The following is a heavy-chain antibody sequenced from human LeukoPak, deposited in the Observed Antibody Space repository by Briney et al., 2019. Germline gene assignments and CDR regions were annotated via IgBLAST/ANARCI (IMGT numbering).Heavy chain of an antibody. CDR1: GFTVSSHY. Sequence: PGGSLRLSCAASGFTVSSHYMSWVRQAPGKGLEWVLVIYSDDSTYSADSLKGRFTISRDISKNTLFLQMNSLRAEDTAAYYCARVYWHDNGEYFQHWGQGTLVTVSS. V-gene: IGHV3-66*01. D-gene: IGHD3-16*01. CDR3: ARVYWHDNGEYFQH. CDR2: IYSDDST. J-gene: IGHJ1*01.